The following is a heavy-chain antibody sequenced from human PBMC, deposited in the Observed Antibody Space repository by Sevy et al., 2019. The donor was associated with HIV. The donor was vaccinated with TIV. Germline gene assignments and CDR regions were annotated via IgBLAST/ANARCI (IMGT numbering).Heavy chain of an antibody. J-gene: IGHJ4*02. D-gene: IGHD4-4*01. Sequence: GGSLRLSCAAPGITFSSAWMSWVRLVPGKGLEWLGRIKSETDGGAADYAAAVKGRFTISRDDSKETLYLQLNSLKTEDTAVYYCTTDLGFYSSKWGQGTLVTVSS. CDR2: IKSETDGGAA. V-gene: IGHV3-15*01. CDR1: GITFSSAW. CDR3: TTDLGFYSSK.